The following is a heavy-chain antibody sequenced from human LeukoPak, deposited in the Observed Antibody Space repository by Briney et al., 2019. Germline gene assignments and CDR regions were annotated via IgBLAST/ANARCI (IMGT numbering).Heavy chain of an antibody. V-gene: IGHV4-34*01. J-gene: IGHJ4*02. D-gene: IGHD6-6*01. CDR2: INHSGST. Sequence: PSETLSLTCAVYGGSFSGYYWSWIRQPPGKGLEWIGEINHSGSTNYNPSLKSRVTISVDTSKNQFSLKLSSVTAADTAVYYCARAPSASKAARPSTCWGQGTLVTVSS. CDR3: ARAPSASKAARPSTC. CDR1: GGSFSGYY.